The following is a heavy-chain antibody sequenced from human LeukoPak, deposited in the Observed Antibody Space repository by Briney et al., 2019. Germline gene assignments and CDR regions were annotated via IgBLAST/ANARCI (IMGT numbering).Heavy chain of an antibody. CDR1: GYTFTSYD. CDR3: ARSPTFRRPRRTYYYYYYMDV. Sequence: GASVKVSCKASGYTFTSYDINWVRQATGQGLEWMGWMNPNSGNTGYAQKFQGRVTMTRNTSISTAYMELSSLRSEDTAVYYCARSPTFRRPRRTYYYYYYMDVWGKGTTVTVSS. J-gene: IGHJ6*03. V-gene: IGHV1-8*01. CDR2: MNPNSGNT.